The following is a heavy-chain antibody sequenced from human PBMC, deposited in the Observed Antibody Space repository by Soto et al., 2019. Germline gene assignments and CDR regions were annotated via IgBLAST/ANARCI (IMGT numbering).Heavy chain of an antibody. Sequence: QITLKECGPTLVKPTQTLTLTCTFSGFSLSTSGVGVGWIRQPPGKALEWLAVIYWDDDKRYSPSLKSRVTITKDTTKKQVVRTMTNTDHVDTATYYCAQRRPLYGLDVWGQGTTVTVSS. V-gene: IGHV2-5*02. J-gene: IGHJ6*02. CDR3: AQRRPLYGLDV. CDR2: IYWDDDK. CDR1: GFSLSTSGVG.